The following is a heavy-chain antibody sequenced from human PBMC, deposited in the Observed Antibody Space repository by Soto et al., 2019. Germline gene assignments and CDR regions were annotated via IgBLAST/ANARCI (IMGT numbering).Heavy chain of an antibody. CDR1: GGSFSGYY. J-gene: IGHJ6*02. V-gene: IGHV4-34*01. Sequence: PPETLSPTCAVYGGSFSGYYWSWIRQPPGKGLEWIGAIKHIGSTNYNPSLKSRFTISVDTSKNQFSLKLSAVTAADTAVYYGARDDSSGYYYVVNDYGMDVWGQGTTVTVSS. CDR3: ARDDSSGYYYVVNDYGMDV. CDR2: IKHIGST. D-gene: IGHD3-22*01.